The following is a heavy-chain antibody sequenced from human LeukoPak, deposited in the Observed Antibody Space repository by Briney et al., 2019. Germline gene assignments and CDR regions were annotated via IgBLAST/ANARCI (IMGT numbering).Heavy chain of an antibody. CDR3: ARGREIHGGSDTKLDDY. CDR1: GYSFTDYY. Sequence: GASVKVSCKASGYSFTDYYMHWVRQAPGQGLEWMGWISPRSGDTSYAQKFQGRVTMTRDTSINTVDMDLSGLTSDDTAVFYCARGREIHGGSDTKLDDYWGQGTQVTVSS. J-gene: IGHJ4*02. CDR2: ISPRSGDT. D-gene: IGHD3-10*01. V-gene: IGHV1-2*02.